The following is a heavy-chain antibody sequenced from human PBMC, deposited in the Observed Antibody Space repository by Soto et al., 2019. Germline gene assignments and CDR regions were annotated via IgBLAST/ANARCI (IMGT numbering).Heavy chain of an antibody. CDR3: ARGNHRWLQLWYFDL. D-gene: IGHD5-12*01. CDR2: IIPIFGTV. J-gene: IGHJ2*01. CDR1: GGTFSNYP. V-gene: IGHV1-69*12. Sequence: QVQLVQSGAEVKKPGSSVKVSCKASGGTFSNYPISWVRQAPGQGLEWMGGIIPIFGTVNYAQKFQGGVTITADESTSTAYMELSSLRSEDAAVYYCARGNHRWLQLWYFDLWGRGTLVTVSS.